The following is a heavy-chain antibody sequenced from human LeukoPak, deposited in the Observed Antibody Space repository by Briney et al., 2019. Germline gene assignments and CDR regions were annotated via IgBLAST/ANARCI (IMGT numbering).Heavy chain of an antibody. J-gene: IGHJ4*02. V-gene: IGHV3-20*04. Sequence: GGSLKLSCTASGFTFDDYGISWVRQAPGQGLEWISGINCNSGSTGSADSVKGRFTITRDNAKNTLYMHMNSLRADDTALYYCAIDRDDYVWGRNYYFDYWGQGALVTVSS. D-gene: IGHD3-16*01. CDR1: GFTFDDYG. CDR3: AIDRDDYVWGRNYYFDY. CDR2: INCNSGST.